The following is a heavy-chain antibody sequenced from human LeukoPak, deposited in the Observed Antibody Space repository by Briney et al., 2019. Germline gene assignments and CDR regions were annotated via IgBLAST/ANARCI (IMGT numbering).Heavy chain of an antibody. J-gene: IGHJ5*02. Sequence: SETLSLTCAVYGGSFSGYYWSWIRQPPGKGLEWIGEINHSGSTNYNPSLKSRVTISVDTSKNPFSLKLSSVTAAETAVYYCARGVRYQLLSSLYTWFDPWGQGTLVTVSS. D-gene: IGHD2-2*01. CDR1: GGSFSGYY. CDR3: ARGVRYQLLSSLYTWFDP. CDR2: INHSGST. V-gene: IGHV4-34*01.